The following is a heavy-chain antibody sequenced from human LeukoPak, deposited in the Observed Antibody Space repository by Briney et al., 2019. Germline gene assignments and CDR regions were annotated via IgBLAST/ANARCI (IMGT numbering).Heavy chain of an antibody. D-gene: IGHD1-7*01. J-gene: IGHJ1*01. CDR2: INHSGST. CDR3: ARVLELRRAKGYFQH. Sequence: SETLSLTCAVYGGSFSGYYWSWIRQPPGEGLEWIGEINHSGSTNYNPSLKSRVTISVDTSKNQFSLKLSSVTAADTAVYYCARVLELRRAKGYFQHWGQGTLVTVSS. V-gene: IGHV4-34*01. CDR1: GGSFSGYY.